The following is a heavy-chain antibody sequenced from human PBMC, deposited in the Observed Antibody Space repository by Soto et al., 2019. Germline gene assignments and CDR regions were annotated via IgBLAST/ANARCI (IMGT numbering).Heavy chain of an antibody. CDR3: ARVGREVAARTDIRLGGYYFDY. Sequence: QVQLVQSGAEVKKPGASVKVSCKASGYTFTGYGISWVRQAPCQGLEGMGWISAYNGNTNYAQKLQGRVPMTTNTSTSTAYMELRSLRSDDTAVYYCARVGREVAARTDIRLGGYYFDYWGHGTQVTVSS. CDR1: GYTFTGYG. CDR2: ISAYNGNT. D-gene: IGHD6-6*01. J-gene: IGHJ4*01. V-gene: IGHV1-18*04.